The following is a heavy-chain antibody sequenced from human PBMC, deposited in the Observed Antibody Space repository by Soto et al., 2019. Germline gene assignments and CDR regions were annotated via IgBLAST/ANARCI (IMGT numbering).Heavy chain of an antibody. CDR1: GFIFDDFA. CDR3: TKVGGLYDFWSGPLHFDL. V-gene: IGHV3-9*01. CDR2: ISWNSDSI. J-gene: IGHJ4*02. D-gene: IGHD3-3*01. Sequence: EAQLVESGGGFVQPGRPLRLSCAGSGFIFDDFAIHWVRQAPGKGLEWVSGISWNSDSIGYADSVKGRFTISRDNAKNSLYLQMNSLRAEDTALYYCTKVGGLYDFWSGPLHFDLWGQGTLVTVSS.